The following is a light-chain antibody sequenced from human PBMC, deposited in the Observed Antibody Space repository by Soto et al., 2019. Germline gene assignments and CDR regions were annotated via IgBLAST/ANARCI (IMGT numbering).Light chain of an antibody. CDR3: QQYGSSSWT. J-gene: IGKJ1*01. V-gene: IGKV3-20*01. CDR2: ATS. Sequence: EMVLTQSPGTLSLSPGERATLSCRASQSVSSSYLAWYQQKPGQPPRIVMYATSSRATGIPARFSGSGSGTDFTLTISRLEPEDFAVYYCQQYGSSSWTFGQGTKVDIK. CDR1: QSVSSSY.